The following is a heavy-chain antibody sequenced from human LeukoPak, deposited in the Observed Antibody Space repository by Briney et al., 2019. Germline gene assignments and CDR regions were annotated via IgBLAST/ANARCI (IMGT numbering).Heavy chain of an antibody. CDR1: GGSFSGYY. Sequence: PSETLSLTCAVYGGSFSGYYWSWIRQPPGKWLEWIGEINHSGSTNYNPSLKSRVTISVDTSKNQFSLKLSSVTAADTAVYYCARGHLGAGIATFDYWGQGTLVTVSS. CDR2: INHSGST. D-gene: IGHD6-13*01. CDR3: ARGHLGAGIATFDY. J-gene: IGHJ4*02. V-gene: IGHV4-34*01.